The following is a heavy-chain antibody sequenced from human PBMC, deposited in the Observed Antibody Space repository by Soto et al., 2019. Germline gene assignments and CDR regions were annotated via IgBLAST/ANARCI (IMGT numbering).Heavy chain of an antibody. CDR3: TSSFIRSQWRYGMDV. V-gene: IGHV1-46*01. J-gene: IGHJ6*02. Sequence: ASVKVSSKASGYTFTSYYMNWVRQAPGQGLEWLGIINPSGGYTTYAQRFLGRVTMTSDTSTSTVHMELGSLTSDDTAVYYCTSSFIRSQWRYGMDVWGQGTTVTVSS. D-gene: IGHD3-10*01. CDR2: INPSGGYT. CDR1: GYTFTSYY.